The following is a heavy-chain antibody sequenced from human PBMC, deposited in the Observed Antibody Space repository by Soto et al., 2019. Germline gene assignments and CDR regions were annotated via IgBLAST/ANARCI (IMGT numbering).Heavy chain of an antibody. CDR3: AGQTFTIAAASYGRSNWFDP. Sequence: SEILSLTCSASGGSITSSSHFWGWVRQPPGKGLEWIGTIYFTGNTYYTPSLKSRLTMSIDTSKNEFSLRLNSVTAAGTAVYYCAGQTFTIAAASYGRSNWFDPWGPGTLVTVSS. CDR2: IYFTGNT. CDR1: GGSITSSSHF. D-gene: IGHD6-25*01. V-gene: IGHV4-39*01. J-gene: IGHJ5*02.